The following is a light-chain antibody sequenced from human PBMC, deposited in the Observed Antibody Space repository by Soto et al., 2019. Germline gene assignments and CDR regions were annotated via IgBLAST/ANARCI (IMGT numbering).Light chain of an antibody. CDR1: QTVSTN. V-gene: IGKV3-15*01. CDR3: QQFKNWPYT. J-gene: IGKJ2*01. Sequence: EIVMALSPAILSVSPGNRATLSCRASQTVSTNLAWYQQKPGQAPRLLIHGASTRATGIPARFSGSGSGTEFTLTISSLQSEDFAVYFCQQFKNWPYTFGQGTKLEIK. CDR2: GAS.